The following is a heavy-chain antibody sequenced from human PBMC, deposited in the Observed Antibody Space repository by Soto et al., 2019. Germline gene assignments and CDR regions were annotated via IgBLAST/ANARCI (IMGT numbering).Heavy chain of an antibody. Sequence: GGSLRLSCAASTFTFSNFAMTWVRQAPGQGLEWVSAITGSGDSTYYADSVKGRFTISRDNSENTVYVQMNSLRVEDTAVYYCAKVNSPVPFRHYFYMDVWGKGTTVTVSS. D-gene: IGHD2-21*01. CDR3: AKVNSPVPFRHYFYMDV. CDR2: ITGSGDST. V-gene: IGHV3-23*01. J-gene: IGHJ6*03. CDR1: TFTFSNFA.